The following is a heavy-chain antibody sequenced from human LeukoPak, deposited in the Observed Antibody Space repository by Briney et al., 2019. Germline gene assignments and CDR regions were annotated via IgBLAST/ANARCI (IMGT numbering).Heavy chain of an antibody. CDR1: GYSFTSYW. CDR3: ARGRDELQQLIDY. J-gene: IGHJ4*02. Sequence: GESLKISCKGSGYSFTSYWIGWVRQMPGKGLEWMGIIYPGGSDTRYSPSFQGQVTISADKSISTAYLQWSSLKASDTAMYYCARGRDELQQLIDYWGQGTLVTVSS. V-gene: IGHV5-51*01. CDR2: IYPGGSDT. D-gene: IGHD6-13*01.